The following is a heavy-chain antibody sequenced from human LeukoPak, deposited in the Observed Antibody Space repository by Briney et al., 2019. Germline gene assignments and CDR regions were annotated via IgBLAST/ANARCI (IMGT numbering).Heavy chain of an antibody. CDR2: IYYSGST. J-gene: IGHJ4*02. CDR3: AGGLFGRTTDY. CDR1: GGSISSSSYY. V-gene: IGHV4-39*01. Sequence: SETLSLACTVSGGSISSSSYYWGWIRQPPGKGLEWIGSIYYSGSTYYNPSLKSRVTISVDTSKNQFSLKLSSVTAADTAVYYCAGGLFGRTTDYWGQGTLVTVSS. D-gene: IGHD2-8*02.